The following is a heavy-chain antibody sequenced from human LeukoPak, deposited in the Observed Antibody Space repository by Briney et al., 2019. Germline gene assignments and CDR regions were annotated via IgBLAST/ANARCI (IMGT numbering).Heavy chain of an antibody. D-gene: IGHD2-15*01. Sequence: TGGSLRLSCAASGFTVSSNYMSWVRQAPGKGLEWVSLISGDGGSTYYADSVRGRFTIPRDNSKNSLYLQMDSLRTEDTAFYYCAKEIDTLGTNAFDIWGQGTMVTVSS. V-gene: IGHV3-43*02. J-gene: IGHJ3*02. CDR3: AKEIDTLGTNAFDI. CDR1: GFTVSSNY. CDR2: ISGDGGST.